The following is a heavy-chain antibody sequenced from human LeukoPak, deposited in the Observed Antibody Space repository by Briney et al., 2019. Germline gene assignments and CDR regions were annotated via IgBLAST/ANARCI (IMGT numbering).Heavy chain of an antibody. CDR2: ISYDGSNK. D-gene: IGHD3-16*02. J-gene: IGHJ3*02. CDR3: AREGPYDDDYDYVWGSYRTGAFDI. CDR1: GFTFSSYA. Sequence: PGGSLRLSCAASGFTFSSYAMHWVRQAPGKGLEWVAVISYDGSNKYYADSVKGRFTISRDNSKNTLYLQMNSLRAEDTAVYYCAREGPYDDDYDYVWGSYRTGAFDIWGQGTMVTVSS. V-gene: IGHV3-30-3*01.